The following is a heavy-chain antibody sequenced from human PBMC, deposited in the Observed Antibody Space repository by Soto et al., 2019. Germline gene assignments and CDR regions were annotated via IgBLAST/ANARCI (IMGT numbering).Heavy chain of an antibody. CDR2: INPKSGDT. CDR1: GYIFSGHV. D-gene: IGHD2-2*01. CDR3: ARDTRGTRGFDKLDF. V-gene: IGHV1-2*02. J-gene: IGHJ6*02. Sequence: SVKVSCKASGYIFSGHVIHWMRQAPGQGLEWMGWINPKSGDTGYAQKFQVRVTMTRDTSLDIVHMDLSGLTSDDAAAYYCARDTRGTRGFDKLDFWAQGTTVPVSS.